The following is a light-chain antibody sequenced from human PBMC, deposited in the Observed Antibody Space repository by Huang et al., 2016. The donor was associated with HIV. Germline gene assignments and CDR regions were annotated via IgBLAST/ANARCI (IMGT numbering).Light chain of an antibody. CDR2: GAS. Sequence: IQLTQSPSSLSASVGDRVTISCRASQGITNYVAWYQQKPGKAPKLLIYGASTLQVGGPSRFSGSGSATDFTLTINSLQPEDFATYYCQQLNNYPYTFGQGTKLEIK. J-gene: IGKJ2*01. V-gene: IGKV1-9*01. CDR1: QGITNY. CDR3: QQLNNYPYT.